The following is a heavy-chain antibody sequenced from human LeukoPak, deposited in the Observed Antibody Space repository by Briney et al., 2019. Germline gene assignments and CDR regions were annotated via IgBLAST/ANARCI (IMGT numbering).Heavy chain of an antibody. J-gene: IGHJ4*02. CDR1: GFTFSSYA. CDR2: ISYDGSNK. V-gene: IGHV3-30-3*01. CDR3: ARDHLIVVVISYYFDY. Sequence: PGGSLRLSCAASGFTFSSYAMLWVGQAPGKGREWVAVISYDGSNKYYADSVKGRFTISRDNSKNTLYLQMNSLRAEDTAVYYCARDHLIVVVISYYFDYWGQGTLVTVSS. D-gene: IGHD3-22*01.